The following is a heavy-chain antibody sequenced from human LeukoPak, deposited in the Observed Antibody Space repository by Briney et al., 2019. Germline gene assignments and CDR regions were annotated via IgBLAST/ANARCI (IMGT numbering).Heavy chain of an antibody. CDR2: ISGDGGST. D-gene: IGHD3-22*01. CDR3: AREYYDSSGYKPY. V-gene: IGHV3-43*02. CDR1: GFTFDDYA. Sequence: GGSLRLSCAASGFTFDDYAMHWVRQAPGKGLEWVSLISGDGGSTYYADSVKGRFTISRDNSKNTLYLQMNSLRAEDTAVYYCAREYYDSSGYKPYWGQGTLVTVSS. J-gene: IGHJ4*02.